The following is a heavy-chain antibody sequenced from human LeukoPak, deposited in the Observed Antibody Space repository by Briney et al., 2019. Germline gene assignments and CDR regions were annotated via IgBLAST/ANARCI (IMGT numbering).Heavy chain of an antibody. CDR1: GFTFGDYV. D-gene: IGHD4-17*01. CDR2: IRSKAYDGTT. V-gene: IGHV3-49*04. J-gene: IGHJ4*02. Sequence: GRSLRLSCTASGFTFGDYVMSWVRQAPGKGLEWVGFIRSKAYDGTTEYAASVKGRFTISRDDSKGIAYLQMNSLKTEDTAVYYCGGGYGDYWIDYWGQGTLVTVSS. CDR3: GGGYGDYWIDY.